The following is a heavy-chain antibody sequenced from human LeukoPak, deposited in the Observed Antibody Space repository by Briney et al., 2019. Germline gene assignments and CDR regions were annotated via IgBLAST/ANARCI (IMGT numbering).Heavy chain of an antibody. CDR3: ASFSRTFDY. CDR1: GGSISSSSYY. D-gene: IGHD2-2*01. CDR2: IYYSGST. J-gene: IGHJ4*02. V-gene: IGHV4-31*03. Sequence: SETLSLTCTVSGGSISSSSYYWGWIRQHPGKGLEWIGYIYYSGSTYYNPSLKSRVTISVDTSKNQFSLKLSSVTAADTAVYYCASFSRTFDYWGQGTLVTVSS.